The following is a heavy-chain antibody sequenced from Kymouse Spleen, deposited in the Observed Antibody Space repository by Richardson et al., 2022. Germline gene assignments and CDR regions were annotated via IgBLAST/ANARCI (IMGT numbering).Heavy chain of an antibody. CDR3: AKDRQWLVRGYYYYGMDV. D-gene: IGHD6-19*01. CDR1: GFTFDDYA. Sequence: EVQLVESGGGLVQPGRSLRLSCAASGFTFDDYAMHWVRQAPGKGLEWVSGISWNSGSIGYADSVKGRFTISRDNAKNSLYLQMNSLRAEDTALYYCAKDRQWLVRGYYYYGMDVWGQGTTVTVSS. J-gene: IGHJ6*02. CDR2: ISWNSGSI. V-gene: IGHV3-9*01.